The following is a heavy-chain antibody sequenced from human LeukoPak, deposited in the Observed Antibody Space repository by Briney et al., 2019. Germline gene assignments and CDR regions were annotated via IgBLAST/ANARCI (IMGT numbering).Heavy chain of an antibody. CDR2: INQDGSED. CDR3: ATFDYFGSGGLFDC. V-gene: IGHV3-7*01. Sequence: GGSLRLSCAVSEFTFSRYWTSWVRQAPGKGLEWVANINQDGSEDAYVDSVKGRFTISRDNARNSLYLRMNSLRAEDTAVYYCATFDYFGSGGLFDCWGQGTLVTVSS. D-gene: IGHD3-10*01. J-gene: IGHJ4*02. CDR1: EFTFSRYW.